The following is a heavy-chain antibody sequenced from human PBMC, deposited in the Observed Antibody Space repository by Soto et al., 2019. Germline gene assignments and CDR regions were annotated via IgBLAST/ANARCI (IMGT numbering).Heavy chain of an antibody. D-gene: IGHD3-3*01. CDR2: IDSNSGTI. CDR3: ARLDDFWSGYYEYYFDF. J-gene: IGHJ4*02. Sequence: GGSLRLSCAVSGITFSDYSMNWVRQAPGKGLEWVSHIDSNSGTIYYADSVRGRFTISRDNANNSLYLQMNSLRAEDTAVYFCARLDDFWSGYYEYYFDFWGQGTLVTVSS. V-gene: IGHV3-48*01. CDR1: GITFSDYS.